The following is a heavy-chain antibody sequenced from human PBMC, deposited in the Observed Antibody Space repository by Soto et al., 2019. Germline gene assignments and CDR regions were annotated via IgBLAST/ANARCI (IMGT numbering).Heavy chain of an antibody. CDR1: GGSISSYY. Sequence: SETLYLTCTVSGGSISSYYWSWIRQPPGKGLEWIGYIYYSGSTNYNPSLKSRVTISVDTSKNQFSLKLSSVTAADTAVYYCATMGTPVTGLYYFDYWGQGTLVTVS. CDR2: IYYSGST. J-gene: IGHJ4*02. V-gene: IGHV4-59*01. D-gene: IGHD4-17*01. CDR3: ATMGTPVTGLYYFDY.